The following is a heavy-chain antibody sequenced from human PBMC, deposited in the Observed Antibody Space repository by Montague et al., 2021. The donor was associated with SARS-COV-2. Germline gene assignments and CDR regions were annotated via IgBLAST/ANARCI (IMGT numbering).Heavy chain of an antibody. J-gene: IGHJ5*02. V-gene: IGHV4-39*07. CDR2: INHSGST. CDR3: ASLTLGYCSSTSCYSDWFDP. Sequence: SETLSLTCTVSGGSISSSSYYWGWIRQPPGKGLEWIGEINHSGSTNYNPSLKSRVTISVDTSKNQFSLKLSSVTAADTAVYYCASLTLGYCSSTSCYSDWFDPWGQGTLATVSS. D-gene: IGHD2-2*02. CDR1: GGSISSSSYY.